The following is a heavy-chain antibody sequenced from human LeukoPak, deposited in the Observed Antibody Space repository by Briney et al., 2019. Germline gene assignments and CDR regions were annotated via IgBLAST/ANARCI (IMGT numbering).Heavy chain of an antibody. CDR2: ISKRGGST. Sequence: GGSLRLSCAASGFTFSDSWMSWVRQAPGKGLEWVSSISKRGGSTYYADSVKGRFTISRDSSKNTLHLQMNTLRAEDTAVYYCAKVKGGSGPFDDWGQGTLVTVSS. CDR1: GFTFSDSW. D-gene: IGHD6-19*01. CDR3: AKVKGGSGPFDD. V-gene: IGHV3-23*01. J-gene: IGHJ4*02.